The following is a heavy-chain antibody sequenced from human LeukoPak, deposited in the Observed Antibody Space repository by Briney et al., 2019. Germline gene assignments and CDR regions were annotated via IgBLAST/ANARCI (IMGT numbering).Heavy chain of an antibody. Sequence: PGGSLRLSCAASGFTFSSYEMNWVRQAPGKGLEWVSYISSSGSTIYYADSVKGRFTISRDNAKNSLYVQINSLRAEDTAVYYCARLSSSGWYEDYWGQGTLVTVSP. CDR1: GFTFSSYE. CDR3: ARLSSSGWYEDY. D-gene: IGHD6-19*01. V-gene: IGHV3-48*03. CDR2: ISSSGSTI. J-gene: IGHJ4*02.